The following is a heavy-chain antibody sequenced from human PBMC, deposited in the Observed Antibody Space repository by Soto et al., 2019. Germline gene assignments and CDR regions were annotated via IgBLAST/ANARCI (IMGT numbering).Heavy chain of an antibody. CDR1: GGSFSGYY. CDR3: ARRYSYGLIDY. D-gene: IGHD5-18*01. Sequence: QVQLQQWGAGLLKPSETLSLTCAVYGGSFSGYYWSWIRQPPGKGLEWIGEINHSGSTNYNPSLKSRVTISVDTSKHQFSLKLSSVTAADTAVYYCARRYSYGLIDYWGKGTLVTVSS. V-gene: IGHV4-34*01. J-gene: IGHJ4*02. CDR2: INHSGST.